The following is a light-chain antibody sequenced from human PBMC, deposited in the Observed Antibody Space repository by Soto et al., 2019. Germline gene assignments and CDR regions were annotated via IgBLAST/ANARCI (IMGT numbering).Light chain of an antibody. CDR3: QQYNSYSQT. Sequence: IQMTQSPSTLSASVGDRVTITYRASQSISSWLAWYQQKPGKAPKLLIYDASSLESGVPSRFSGSGSGTEFTLTISSLQPDDFATYYCQQYNSYSQTSGQGTKVDI. CDR2: DAS. J-gene: IGKJ1*01. CDR1: QSISSW. V-gene: IGKV1-5*01.